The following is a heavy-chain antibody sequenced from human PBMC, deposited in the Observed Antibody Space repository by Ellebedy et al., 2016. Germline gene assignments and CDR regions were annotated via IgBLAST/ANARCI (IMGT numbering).Heavy chain of an antibody. CDR3: ASSNGIDGYNLPSDY. V-gene: IGHV4-34*01. D-gene: IGHD5-24*01. Sequence: SETLSLTCAVYGGSFSGYYWSWIRQPPGKGLEWIGEINHSGSTNYNPSLKSRVTISVDTSKNQFSLKLSSVTAADTAVYYCASSNGIDGYNLPSDYWGQGTLVTVSS. J-gene: IGHJ4*02. CDR1: GGSFSGYY. CDR2: INHSGST.